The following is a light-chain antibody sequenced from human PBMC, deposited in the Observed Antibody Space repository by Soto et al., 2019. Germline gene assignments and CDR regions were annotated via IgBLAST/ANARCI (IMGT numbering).Light chain of an antibody. CDR3: QQYNNWPPTT. J-gene: IGKJ5*01. V-gene: IGKV3-15*01. Sequence: EIVFAHSPATLSFSPVERATLSCRASQSVSSNLAWYQQKPGQAPRLLIYGASTRATGIPARFSGSGSGTEFTLTISSLQSEDFAVYYCQQYNNWPPTTFGQGTRLEI. CDR2: GAS. CDR1: QSVSSN.